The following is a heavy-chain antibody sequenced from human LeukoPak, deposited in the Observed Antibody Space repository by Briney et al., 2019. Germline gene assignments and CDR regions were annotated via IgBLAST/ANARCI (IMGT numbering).Heavy chain of an antibody. CDR1: GYTFRYHY. CDR3: ARGMTTVTTGGK. Sequence: ASVKVSCKASGYTFRYHYMHWVRQAPGQGLEWMGWIDPNSGGTNYAQNFQGRVTMTRDTSISTAYMELSRLRSDDTAVYYCARGMTTVTTGGKWGQGTLVTVSS. J-gene: IGHJ4*02. D-gene: IGHD4-17*01. V-gene: IGHV1-2*02. CDR2: IDPNSGGT.